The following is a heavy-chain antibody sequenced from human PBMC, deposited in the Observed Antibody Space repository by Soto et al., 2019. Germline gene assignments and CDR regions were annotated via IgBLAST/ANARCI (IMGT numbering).Heavy chain of an antibody. V-gene: IGHV4-31*03. J-gene: IGHJ5*01. Sequence: SETLSLTCTVSGGSITTGGSYWSWIRQHPGKGLEWIGNIYHGGNTYYNPSLKSRLTISVDTSKNHFSLMVDYVTAADTAVYYCERARCQVLYGKPSFESWGQGNLVTVSS. D-gene: IGHD2-2*02. CDR1: GGSITTGGSY. CDR3: ERARCQVLYGKPSFES. CDR2: IYHGGNT.